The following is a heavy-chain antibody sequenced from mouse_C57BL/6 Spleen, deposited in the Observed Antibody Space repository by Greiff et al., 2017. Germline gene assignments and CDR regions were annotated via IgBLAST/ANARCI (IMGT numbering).Heavy chain of an antibody. CDR2: INPNNGGT. CDR3: ARGGLLWEGDY. CDR1: GYTFTDYN. D-gene: IGHD2-1*01. Sequence: VPLHHSGPELVKPGASVKMSCKASGYTFTDYNMHWVKQSHGKSLEWIGYINPNNGGTSYNQKFKGKATLTVNKSSSTAYMELRSLTSEDSAVYYWARGGLLWEGDYWGQGTTLTVSS. J-gene: IGHJ2*01. V-gene: IGHV1-22*01.